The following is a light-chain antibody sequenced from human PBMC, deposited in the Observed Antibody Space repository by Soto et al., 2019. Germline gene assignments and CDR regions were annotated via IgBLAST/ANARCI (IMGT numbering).Light chain of an antibody. J-gene: IGLJ1*01. CDR1: SSDVGGYNF. CDR3: SSYTSNRGV. V-gene: IGLV2-14*01. CDR2: EVT. Sequence: QSVLTQPASVSGSPGQSITISCTGTSSDVGGYNFVSWYQQHPGKAPKLMIYEVTNRPSGVSDRFSGSKSGNTASPTIPGLQAEDEADYYCSSYTSNRGVFGTGTKVTVL.